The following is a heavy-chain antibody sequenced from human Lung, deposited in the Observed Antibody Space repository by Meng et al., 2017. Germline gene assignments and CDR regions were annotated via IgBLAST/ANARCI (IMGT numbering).Heavy chain of an antibody. J-gene: IGHJ4*02. CDR2: IKSNTDGGTA. CDR3: TWDDKAVSDY. D-gene: IGHD1-26*01. CDR1: GFDFNNAW. Sequence: EVHLVECGGDLGTPGGSLRLSCAAAGFDFNNAWMSWVRQAPGKGLEWVGRIKSNTDGGTAEYAAPVTGRFTISRDDSKSTLYLQMSGLRIDDTGVYYCTWDDKAVSDYWGQGTLVTVSS. V-gene: IGHV3-15*01.